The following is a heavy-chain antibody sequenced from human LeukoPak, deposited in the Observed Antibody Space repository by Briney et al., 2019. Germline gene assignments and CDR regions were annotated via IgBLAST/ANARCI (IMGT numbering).Heavy chain of an antibody. J-gene: IGHJ4*02. V-gene: IGHV1-18*01. CDR3: ARGMRSSVDY. Sequence: ASVKVSCKAPGYTFTSYDFSWVRQAPGQGLEWMGWINAYNGNTGYAQKLQGRVTMTTDTSTSTAYMELRSLRSDDTALYYCARGMRSSVDYWGQGTLVTVSS. CDR2: INAYNGNT. D-gene: IGHD2-2*01. CDR1: GYTFTSYD.